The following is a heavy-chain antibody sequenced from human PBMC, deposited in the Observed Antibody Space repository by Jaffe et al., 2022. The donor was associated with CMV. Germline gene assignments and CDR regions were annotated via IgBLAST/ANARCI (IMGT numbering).Heavy chain of an antibody. CDR3: ARLIDRQTVAGIVMPEDAFDI. CDR1: GGTFSSYA. J-gene: IGHJ3*02. V-gene: IGHV1-69*01. D-gene: IGHD6-19*01. Sequence: QVQLVQSGAEVKKPGSSVKVSCKASGGTFSSYAISWVRQAPGQGLEWMGGIIPIFGTANYAQKFQGRVTITADESTSTAYMELSSLRSEDTAVYYCARLIDRQTVAGIVMPEDAFDIWGQGTMVTVSS. CDR2: IIPIFGTA.